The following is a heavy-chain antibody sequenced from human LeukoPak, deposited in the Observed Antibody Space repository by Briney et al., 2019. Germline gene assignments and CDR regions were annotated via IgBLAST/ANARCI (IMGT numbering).Heavy chain of an antibody. V-gene: IGHV3-21*01. CDR2: TDTTSQYI. CDR1: GFTFSSYN. J-gene: IGHJ4*02. CDR3: ARERFHGSGAPRYDF. Sequence: GGSLRLSCAASGFTFSSYNMNWVRQSPGKGLEWVASTDTTSQYIFYPDSVKGRFTISRDNAKNSLYLQMNSLRVEDTALYYCARERFHGSGAPRYDFWGQGTLVTVSS. D-gene: IGHD3-10*01.